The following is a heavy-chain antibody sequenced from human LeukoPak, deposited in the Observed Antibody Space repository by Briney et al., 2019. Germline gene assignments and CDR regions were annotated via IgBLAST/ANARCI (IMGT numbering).Heavy chain of an antibody. Sequence: SETLSLTCTVSGGSISSYYWSWIRQPPGKGLEWIGYIYYSGSTNYNPSLKSRVTISVDTSKNQFSLKLSSVTAADTAVYYCARDRPGDYRLLSGCYYMDVWGKGTTVTISS. V-gene: IGHV4-59*01. CDR3: ARDRPGDYRLLSGCYYMDV. D-gene: IGHD4-17*01. CDR2: IYYSGST. J-gene: IGHJ6*03. CDR1: GGSISSYY.